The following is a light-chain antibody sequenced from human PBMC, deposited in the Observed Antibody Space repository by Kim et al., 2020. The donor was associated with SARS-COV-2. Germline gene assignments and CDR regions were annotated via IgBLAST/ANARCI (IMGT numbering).Light chain of an antibody. V-gene: IGKV3-15*01. CDR3: KQYNNWPT. CDR1: QSVTCH. CDR2: GAA. J-gene: IGKJ1*01. Sequence: LSVTPAQGPPRPGRAGQSVTCHLACYQQKPGQAPRLLIYGAATRATGIPARFSGSGSGTEFTLTISSLQSEDFAVYYCKQYNNWPTFGQGTKVDIK.